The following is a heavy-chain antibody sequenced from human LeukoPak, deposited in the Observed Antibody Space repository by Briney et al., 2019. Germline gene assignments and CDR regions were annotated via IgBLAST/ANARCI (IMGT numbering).Heavy chain of an antibody. D-gene: IGHD5-18*01. CDR1: GFTFSSYA. V-gene: IGHV3-23*01. CDR2: MTGSSTT. CDR3: AKVHQLDTIYYFDS. Sequence: PGGSLRLSCAASGFTFSSYAMSWVRQAPGKGLEWVSAMTGSSTTYYADSVKGRFAISRDNSKNTLYLQMNSLRTEDTALYYCAKVHQLDTIYYFDSWGQGSLVTVSS. J-gene: IGHJ4*02.